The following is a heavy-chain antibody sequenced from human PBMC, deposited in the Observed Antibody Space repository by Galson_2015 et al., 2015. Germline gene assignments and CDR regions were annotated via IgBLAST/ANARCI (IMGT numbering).Heavy chain of an antibody. J-gene: IGHJ6*03. Sequence: SPRISCAASGFTFSSYSMNWVRQAPGKGLEWVSSISSGSSYIYYADSVKGRFTISRDNAKNSLYLQMNSLRAEDTAVYYCARAYIVVVPAAYYYYMDVWGKGTTVTVSS. D-gene: IGHD2-2*01. CDR1: GFTFSSYS. CDR3: ARAYIVVVPAAYYYYMDV. V-gene: IGHV3-21*01. CDR2: ISSGSSYI.